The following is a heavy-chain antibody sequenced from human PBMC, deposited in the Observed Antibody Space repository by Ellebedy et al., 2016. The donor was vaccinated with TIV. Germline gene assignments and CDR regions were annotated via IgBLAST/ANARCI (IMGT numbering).Heavy chain of an antibody. CDR3: ARGGGDSARTPWYYFDY. CDR1: GGSISSDAYY. CDR2: IHHSGTT. Sequence: MPSETLSLTCTVSGGSISSDAYYWSWIRQHPGKGLEWIGYIHHSGTTYYNPSLKSRITISVDRSKNQFSLKLSSVTAADTAVYYCARGGGDSARTPWYYFDYWGQGTLVTVSS. V-gene: IGHV4-30-4*01. D-gene: IGHD2-21*02. J-gene: IGHJ4*02.